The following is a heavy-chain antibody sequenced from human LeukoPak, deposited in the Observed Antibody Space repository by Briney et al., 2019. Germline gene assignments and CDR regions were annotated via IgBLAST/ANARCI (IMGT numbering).Heavy chain of an antibody. CDR2: IDYSGGNT. CDR3: VATRVCGGVLLRPNCLYFEN. CDR1: GFTFSSYS. V-gene: IGHV3-23*01. D-gene: IGHD3-10*01. J-gene: IGHJ4*02. Sequence: GGSLRLSCAAPGFTFSSYSMNWVRQAPGKGLEWVSGIDYSGGNTNYADSVLGRFTVSRDNSKNTLYLQMNSLRAEDTAVYYCVATRVCGGVLLRPNCLYFENWGQGTLVSVSS.